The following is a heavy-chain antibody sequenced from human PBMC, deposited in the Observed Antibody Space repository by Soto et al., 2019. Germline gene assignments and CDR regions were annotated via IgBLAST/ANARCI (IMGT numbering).Heavy chain of an antibody. CDR1: GGSMCRGDYY. CDR3: ARDPLYDYGDLSHVFEI. V-gene: IGHV4-30-4*01. J-gene: IGHJ3*02. CDR2: IYHTGST. Sequence: SETLSLTCTSSGGSMCRGDYYWSWIRQPPGKGLEWIGFIYHTGSTYYSPSLKNRVAISVDTSKNQFSLKLSSVTAADTAVYFCARDPLYDYGDLSHVFEIWGQGTMVTVSS. D-gene: IGHD4-17*01.